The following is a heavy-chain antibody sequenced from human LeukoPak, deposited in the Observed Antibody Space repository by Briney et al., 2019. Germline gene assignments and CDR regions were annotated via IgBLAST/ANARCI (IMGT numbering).Heavy chain of an antibody. Sequence: SETLSLTCAVYGGSFSGYYWGWIRQPPGKGLEWIGSIYHSGTTYCDPSLRSRVTMSVDTSKNQFSLKLSSVTAADTAVYFCARLTGYDWESSFDYWGQGTLVTVSS. CDR3: ARLTGYDWESSFDY. D-gene: IGHD5-12*01. J-gene: IGHJ4*02. V-gene: IGHV4-34*01. CDR1: GGSFSGYY. CDR2: IYHSGTT.